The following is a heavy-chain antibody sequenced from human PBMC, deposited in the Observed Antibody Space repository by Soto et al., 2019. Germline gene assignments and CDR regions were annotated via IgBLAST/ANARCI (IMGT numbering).Heavy chain of an antibody. CDR3: ARCSGSYYKHWFDP. Sequence: QVQLQQWGAGLLKPSETLSLTCAVCGGSFSGYYWSWIRQPPGKGLEWIGEINHSGSTNYNPSLKSRVTISVDTSKNQFSLKLSSVTAADTAVYYCARCSGSYYKHWFDPWGQGTLVTVSS. V-gene: IGHV4-34*01. CDR1: GGSFSGYY. D-gene: IGHD3-10*02. J-gene: IGHJ5*02. CDR2: INHSGST.